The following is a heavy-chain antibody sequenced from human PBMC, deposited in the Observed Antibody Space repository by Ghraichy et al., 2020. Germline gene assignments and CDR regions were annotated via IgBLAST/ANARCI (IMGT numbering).Heavy chain of an antibody. CDR2: IYYSGST. CDR3: ARQGGKELLWFGELHEEGLDY. D-gene: IGHD3-10*01. J-gene: IGHJ4*02. CDR1: GGSISSSSYY. V-gene: IGHV4-39*01. Sequence: ETLSLTCTVSGGSISSSSYYWGWIRQPPGKGLEWIGSIYYSGSTYYNPSLKSRVTISVDTSKNQFSLKLSSVTAADTAVYYCARQGGKELLWFGELHEEGLDYWGQGTLVTVSS.